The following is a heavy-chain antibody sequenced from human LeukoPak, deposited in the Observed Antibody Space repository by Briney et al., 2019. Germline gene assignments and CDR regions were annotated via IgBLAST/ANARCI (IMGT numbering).Heavy chain of an antibody. CDR3: AREGTAGTNLNWFDP. J-gene: IGHJ5*02. V-gene: IGHV4-59*01. CDR1: GGSISPFY. CDR2: ISYSGST. Sequence: SETLSLTCTVSGGSISPFYWNWIRQPPGKGLEWIGYISYSGSTNFNPSLKSRVTISVDTSKNQFSLKLSSVTAADTAVYYCAREGTAGTNLNWFDPWGQGTLVTVSS. D-gene: IGHD1-1*01.